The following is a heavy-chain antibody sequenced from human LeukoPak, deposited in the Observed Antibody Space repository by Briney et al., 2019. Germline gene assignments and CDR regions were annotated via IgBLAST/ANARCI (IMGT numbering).Heavy chain of an antibody. D-gene: IGHD4-11*01. J-gene: IGHJ4*02. CDR3: ARDVTTPSPADY. CDR1: GGSFSGYY. V-gene: IGHV4-34*01. CDR2: INHSGST. Sequence: PSETLSLTCAVYGGSFSGYYWSWIRQPPGKGLEWIGEINHSGSTNYNPSLKSRVTISVDTSKNQFSLKLSSVTAADTAVYYCARDVTTPSPADYWGQGTLVTVSS.